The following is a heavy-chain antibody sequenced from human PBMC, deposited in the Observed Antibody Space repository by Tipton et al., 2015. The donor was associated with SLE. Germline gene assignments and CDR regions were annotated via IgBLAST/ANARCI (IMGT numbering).Heavy chain of an antibody. V-gene: IGHV4-59*01. CDR1: GDSISSYY. J-gene: IGHJ5*02. CDR2: IYYSGST. Sequence: TLSLTCTVSGDSISSYYWSWIRQPPGKGLEWIGYIYYSGSTNYNPSLKSRVTISVDTSKNLFSLKLSSVTAADTAVYYCARDGGGDYGFDPWGQGTLVTVSS. D-gene: IGHD4-17*01. CDR3: ARDGGGDYGFDP.